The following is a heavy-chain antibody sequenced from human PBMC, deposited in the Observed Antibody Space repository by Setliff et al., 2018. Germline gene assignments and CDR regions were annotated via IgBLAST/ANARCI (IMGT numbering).Heavy chain of an antibody. CDR1: GGSFSGYY. Sequence: SETLSLTCAVYGGSFSGYYWSWIRQPPGKGLEWIGEINHSGSTNYNPSLKSRVTISVDTSKNQFSLKLSSVTAADTAVYYCARRYNYWSGYLDDWGQGTLVTVS. D-gene: IGHD3-3*01. V-gene: IGHV4-34*01. J-gene: IGHJ4*02. CDR2: INHSGST. CDR3: ARRYNYWSGYLDD.